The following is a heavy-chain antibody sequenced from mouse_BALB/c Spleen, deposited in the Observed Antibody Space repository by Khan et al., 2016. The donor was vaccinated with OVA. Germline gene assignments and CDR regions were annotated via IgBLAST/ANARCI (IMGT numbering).Heavy chain of an antibody. CDR2: IRGDGST. Sequence: QVQLKQSGPGLVAPSQSLSITCTVSGFSLTGYGVNWVRQPPGKGLEWLGMIRGDGSTDYNSALKSRLSISKDDSKSHVFFKMNSLHTDATARYYCARAYYANYREAMDFWGQGTSVTVSS. CDR1: GFSLTGYG. J-gene: IGHJ4*01. V-gene: IGHV2-6-7*01. D-gene: IGHD2-10*01. CDR3: ARAYYANYREAMDF.